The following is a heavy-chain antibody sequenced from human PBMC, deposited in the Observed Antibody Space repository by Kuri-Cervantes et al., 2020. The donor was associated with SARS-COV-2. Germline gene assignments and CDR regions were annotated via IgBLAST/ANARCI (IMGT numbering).Heavy chain of an antibody. CDR3: ASCLANYYYYMDV. V-gene: IGHV1-69*13. CDR2: IIPIFGTA. D-gene: IGHD3-3*02. J-gene: IGHJ6*03. CDR1: GGTFSSYA. Sequence: SVKVSCKASGGTFSSYAVTWVRQAPGQGLEWMGGIIPIFGTAKYAQKFQGRVTITADESTSTAYMELSSLRSEDTAVYYCASCLANYYYYMDVWGKGTTVTVSS.